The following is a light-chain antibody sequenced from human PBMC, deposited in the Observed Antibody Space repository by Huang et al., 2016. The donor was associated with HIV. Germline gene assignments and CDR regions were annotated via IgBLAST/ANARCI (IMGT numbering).Light chain of an antibody. V-gene: IGKV3-15*01. CDR2: GAS. Sequence: VMTQSPGTLSVSPVESATLSCRASQSVGSPLAWYQPKPGQSPRLLVCGASTRATGIPARFSGSGSGTEFTLTISSLQSEDFAVYYCQQYYKWYTFGQGTKLEIK. J-gene: IGKJ2*01. CDR3: QQYYKWYT. CDR1: QSVGSP.